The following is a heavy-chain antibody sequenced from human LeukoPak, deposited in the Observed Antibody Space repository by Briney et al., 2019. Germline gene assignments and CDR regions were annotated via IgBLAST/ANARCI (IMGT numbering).Heavy chain of an antibody. V-gene: IGHV1-24*01. Sequence: ASVKVSCKVSGYTLTELSMHWVRQAPGKGLEWMGGFDPEDGETIYAQKFQGRVTITADESTSTAYMELSSLRSEDTAVYYCARDPGSVPYYYMDVWGKGTTVTISS. J-gene: IGHJ6*03. CDR2: FDPEDGET. D-gene: IGHD1-1*01. CDR1: GYTLTELS. CDR3: ARDPGSVPYYYMDV.